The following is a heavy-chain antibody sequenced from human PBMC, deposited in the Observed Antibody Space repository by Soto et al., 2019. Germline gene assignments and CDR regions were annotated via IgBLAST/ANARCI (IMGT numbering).Heavy chain of an antibody. J-gene: IGHJ4*02. CDR2: VDSDGRGT. CDR1: GITFTNYW. V-gene: IGHV3-74*01. Sequence: EVQLVESGGGSVQPGGSLRLSCVASGITFTNYWMHWVRQVPGKGLVWVARVDSDGRGTSYADFVKGRFNISRDNAKNPLYLQNNSLRVEDTAMYYCGPVFEHRCQGIPVTVSS. CDR3: GPVFEH.